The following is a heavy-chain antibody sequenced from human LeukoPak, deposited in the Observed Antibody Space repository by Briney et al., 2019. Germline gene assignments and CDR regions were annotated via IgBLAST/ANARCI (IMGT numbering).Heavy chain of an antibody. V-gene: IGHV1-3*01. CDR2: INAGNGNT. CDR3: ARDGDYYYYMDV. J-gene: IGHJ6*03. Sequence: GASVKVSCKASGYTFTSYAMHWVRQAPGQRLEWMGWINAGNGNTKYSQKFQGRVTITRDTSASTAYMELSSLRSEDTAVYYCARDGDYYYYMDVWGKGTTVTVSS. D-gene: IGHD2-21*01. CDR1: GYTFTSYA.